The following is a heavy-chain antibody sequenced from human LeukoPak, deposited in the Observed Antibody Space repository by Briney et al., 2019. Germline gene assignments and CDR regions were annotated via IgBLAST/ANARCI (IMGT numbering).Heavy chain of an antibody. CDR1: GVPVNSNY. D-gene: IGHD3-16*01. Sequence: GSLELFWGVSGVPVNSNYLGRGRPAPGEGLEWVPGIYGGGTTYYADSVKGRFTISRDNSKNTVFLEMNSLRAEDTAVFYCATGARRGDKYYYALDVWGLGTTVTVSS. CDR2: IYGGGTT. V-gene: IGHV3-53*01. J-gene: IGHJ6*02. CDR3: ATGARRGDKYYYALDV.